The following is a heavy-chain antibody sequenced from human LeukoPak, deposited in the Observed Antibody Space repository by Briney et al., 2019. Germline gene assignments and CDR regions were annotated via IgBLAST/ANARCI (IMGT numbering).Heavy chain of an antibody. J-gene: IGHJ1*01. CDR2: MSYDGSTK. D-gene: IGHD1-1*01. CDR1: GFSFSNYA. Sequence: PGRSLRLSCAASGFSFSNYAMHWVRQAPGKGLEWMAVMSYDGSTKYYADSVKGRFTISRDNSKNTLYLQMNSLRVEDTAVYYCVGNAGFFQHWGQGTLVTVSS. V-gene: IGHV3-30*04. CDR3: VGNAGFFQH.